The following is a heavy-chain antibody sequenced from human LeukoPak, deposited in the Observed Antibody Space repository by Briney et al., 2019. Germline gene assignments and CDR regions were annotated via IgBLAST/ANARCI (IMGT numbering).Heavy chain of an antibody. J-gene: IGHJ4*02. V-gene: IGHV1-24*01. Sequence: ASVKVSCKVSGYTLTELSMHWVRQAPGKGLEWMGGFDPEDGETIYAQKFQGRVTMTEDTSTDTAYMELSSLRSEDTAVYYCATGYSYGHGFDYWGQGTLVTVSS. D-gene: IGHD5-18*01. CDR1: GYTLTELS. CDR2: FDPEDGET. CDR3: ATGYSYGHGFDY.